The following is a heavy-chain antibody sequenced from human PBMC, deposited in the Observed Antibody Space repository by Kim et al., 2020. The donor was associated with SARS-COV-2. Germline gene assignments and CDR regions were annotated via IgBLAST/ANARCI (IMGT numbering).Heavy chain of an antibody. CDR3: AVSVVPAAMSRFRYGMDV. Sequence: SVKVSCKASGGTFSSYAISWVRQAPGQGLEWMGGIIPIFGTANYAQKFQGRVTITADESTSTAYMELSSLRSEDTAVYYCAVSVVPAAMSRFRYGMDVWGQGTTVTVSS. CDR2: IIPIFGTA. V-gene: IGHV1-69*13. CDR1: GGTFSSYA. D-gene: IGHD2-2*01. J-gene: IGHJ6*02.